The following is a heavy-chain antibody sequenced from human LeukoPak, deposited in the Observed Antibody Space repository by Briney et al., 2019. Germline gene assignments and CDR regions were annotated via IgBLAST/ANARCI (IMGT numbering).Heavy chain of an antibody. CDR2: IYTSGST. J-gene: IGHJ4*02. CDR3: ARRGSYGSFDY. D-gene: IGHD5-18*01. CDR1: GGSISSGSYY. Sequence: PSETLSLTCTVSGGSISSGSYYWSWIRQPAGKGLEWIGRIYTSGSTNYNPSLKSRVTISVDTSKNQFSLKLSSVTAADTAVYYCARRGSYGSFDYWGQGTLVTVSS. V-gene: IGHV4-61*02.